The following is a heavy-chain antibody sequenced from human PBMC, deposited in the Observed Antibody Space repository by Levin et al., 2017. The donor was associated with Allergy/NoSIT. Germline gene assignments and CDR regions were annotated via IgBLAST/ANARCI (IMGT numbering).Heavy chain of an antibody. Sequence: PSETLSLTCTVSGGSVSSGSYYWSWIRQPPGKGLEWIGYIYYSGSTNYNPSLKSRVTISVDTSKNQFSLKLSSVTAADTAVYYCAILRSPITIFPTRTKGNNWFDPWGQGTLVTVSS. J-gene: IGHJ5*02. CDR1: GGSVSSGSYY. D-gene: IGHD3-3*01. CDR2: IYYSGST. V-gene: IGHV4-61*01. CDR3: AILRSPITIFPTRTKGNNWFDP.